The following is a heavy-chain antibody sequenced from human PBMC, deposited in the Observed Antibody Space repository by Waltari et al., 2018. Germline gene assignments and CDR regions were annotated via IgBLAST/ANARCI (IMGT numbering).Heavy chain of an antibody. D-gene: IGHD6-19*01. CDR3: AREGAMAGTGGYFDY. Sequence: EVQLVESGGGLIQPGGSLRLSCADSGFTVSSNYMSWVRKAQGKGLEWFSVIYSGGSTYYADSVKGRFTISRDNSKNTLYLQMNSLRAEDTAVYYCAREGAMAGTGGYFDYWGQGTLVTVSS. V-gene: IGHV3-53*01. J-gene: IGHJ4*02. CDR2: IYSGGST. CDR1: GFTVSSNY.